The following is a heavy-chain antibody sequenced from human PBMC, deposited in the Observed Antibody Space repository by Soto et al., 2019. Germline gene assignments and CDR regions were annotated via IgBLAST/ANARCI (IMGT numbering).Heavy chain of an antibody. CDR2: IIPIPGTA. Sequence: QVQLVQSGAEVKKPGSSVKVSCKASGGTFGSYAISWVRQAPRQGLEWMGGIIPIPGTANYAQKFQGRVTIDADESTSTAYMELSSLRSEDTAVYYCARSQGSSTSLEIYYYYYYGMDVWGQGTTVTVSS. V-gene: IGHV1-69*01. J-gene: IGHJ6*02. D-gene: IGHD2-2*01. CDR3: ARSQGSSTSLEIYYYYYYGMDV. CDR1: GGTFGSYA.